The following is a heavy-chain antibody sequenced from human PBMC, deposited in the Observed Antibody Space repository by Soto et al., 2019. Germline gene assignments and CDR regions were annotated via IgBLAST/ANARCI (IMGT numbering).Heavy chain of an antibody. Sequence: EVQLVESGGGLVQPGGSLRLSCAASGFTFSSYWMSWVRQAPGKGLEGVANIKQDGSEKYYVDSVKGRFTISRDNAKNSLYLQRDSLRADDTAVYYCARELYYDFWSAKGGAFDIWGQGTMVTVSS. J-gene: IGHJ3*02. D-gene: IGHD3-3*01. CDR2: IKQDGSEK. V-gene: IGHV3-7*01. CDR1: GFTFSSYW. CDR3: ARELYYDFWSAKGGAFDI.